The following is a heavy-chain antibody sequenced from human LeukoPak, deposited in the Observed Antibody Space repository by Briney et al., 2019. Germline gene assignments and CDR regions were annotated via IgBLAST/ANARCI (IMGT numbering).Heavy chain of an antibody. Sequence: SETLSLTCAVYGGSFSGYYWSWIRQPPGKGLEWIGKINHSGSTNYNPSLKSRVTISVDTSKNQFSLKLSSVTAADTAVYYCARRRSTSGVGVWGQGTMVTVSS. CDR2: INHSGST. V-gene: IGHV4-34*01. CDR3: ARRRSTSGVGV. D-gene: IGHD2-2*01. CDR1: GGSFSGYY. J-gene: IGHJ3*01.